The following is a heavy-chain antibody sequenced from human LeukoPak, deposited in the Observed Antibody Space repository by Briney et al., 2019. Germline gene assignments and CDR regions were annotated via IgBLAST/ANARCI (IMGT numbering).Heavy chain of an antibody. V-gene: IGHV1-18*01. CDR2: IIAYNGNT. CDR3: ARECLGGDIVVVAAAIFPWESWMGVSGFDP. Sequence: ASVKVSCKASGYTFTSYGISWVRQPPGEGLEWMGSIIAYNGNTNYAQKLQGRVTMTTDNSTSTAYMELRSLRSDDTAVYYCARECLGGDIVVVAAAIFPWESWMGVSGFDPWGQGTLVTVSS. D-gene: IGHD2-2*01. CDR1: GYTFTSYG. J-gene: IGHJ5*02.